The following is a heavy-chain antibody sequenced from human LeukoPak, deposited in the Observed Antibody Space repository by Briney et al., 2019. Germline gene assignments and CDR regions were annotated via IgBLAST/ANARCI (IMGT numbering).Heavy chain of an antibody. CDR2: INPNSGGT. CDR1: GYTFTGYY. V-gene: IGHV1-2*02. D-gene: IGHD6-19*01. CDR3: ARYSSGWYSAGYDP. Sequence: ASVKVSCKASGYTFTGYYMHWVRQAPGQGLKWMGWINPNSGGTNYAQKFQGRVTMTRDTSISTAYMELSRLRSDDTAVYYCARYSSGWYSAGYDPWGQGTLVTVSS. J-gene: IGHJ5*02.